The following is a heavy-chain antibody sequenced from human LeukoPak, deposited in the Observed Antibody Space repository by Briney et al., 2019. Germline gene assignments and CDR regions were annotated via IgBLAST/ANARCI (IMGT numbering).Heavy chain of an antibody. CDR3: ARDGNYYDSSDYYDALDS. Sequence: SETLSLTCTVSGGSISSGSYYWSWIRQPGGKGLEWIGRIYTSGSTNYNPSLKSRVTISVDTSKNQFSLKLSSVTAADTAVYYCARDGNYYDSSDYYDALDSWGQGTLVIVSS. V-gene: IGHV4-61*02. CDR2: IYTSGST. J-gene: IGHJ5*02. D-gene: IGHD3-22*01. CDR1: GGSISSGSYY.